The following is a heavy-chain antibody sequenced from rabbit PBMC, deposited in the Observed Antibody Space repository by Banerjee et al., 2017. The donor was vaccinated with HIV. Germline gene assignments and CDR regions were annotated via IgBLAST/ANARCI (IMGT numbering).Heavy chain of an antibody. D-gene: IGHD1-1*01. CDR3: ARGITSSGGYPIFDL. V-gene: IGHV1S45*01. J-gene: IGHJ4*01. CDR1: GFSFNSMWY. Sequence: QEQLVESGGGLVQPEGSLTLTCTASGFSFNSMWYLCWVHKAPGKGLEWIGCIYGGDDRTYFVSWVNGRFTISKTSSTTVTLQMTSLTAADTATYFCARGITSSGGYPIFDLWGPGTLVTVS. CDR2: IYGGDDRT.